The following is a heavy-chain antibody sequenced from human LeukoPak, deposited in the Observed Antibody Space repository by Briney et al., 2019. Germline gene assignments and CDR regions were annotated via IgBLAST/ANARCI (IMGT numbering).Heavy chain of an antibody. D-gene: IGHD5-12*01. CDR3: AKVSGYDSEYYYGMDV. V-gene: IGHV3-23*01. CDR2: ISGSGGST. J-gene: IGHJ6*02. CDR1: GFTFSSYA. Sequence: GGSLRLSCAASGFTFSSYAMSWVRQAPGKGLEWVSAISGSGGSTYYADSVKGRFTISRDNSKNTLYLQMNSLRAEDTAVYYCAKVSGYDSEYYYGMDVWGQGTTVTVSS.